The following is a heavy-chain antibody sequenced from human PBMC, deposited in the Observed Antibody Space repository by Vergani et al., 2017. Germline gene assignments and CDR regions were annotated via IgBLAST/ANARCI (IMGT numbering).Heavy chain of an antibody. J-gene: IGHJ5*02. Sequence: VQLVESGGGVVQPGRSLRLSCAASGYTFSNAWMSWVRQAPGKGLEWVGRINSKTDGGTTDYAAPVKGRFTISRDDSKNTLYLQMNSLKTEDTAVYYCTTARPRSGWPWGQGTLVTVSS. CDR1: GYTFSNAW. V-gene: IGHV3-15*01. D-gene: IGHD6-19*01. CDR2: INSKTDGGTT. CDR3: TTARPRSGWP.